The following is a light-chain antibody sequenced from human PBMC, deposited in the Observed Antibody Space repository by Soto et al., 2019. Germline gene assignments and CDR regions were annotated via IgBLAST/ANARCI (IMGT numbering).Light chain of an antibody. CDR2: DND. CDR1: SSNIGSNF. Sequence: QSVLTQPPSGYAAPGQKVTISCSGSSSNIGSNFGSWYQQLPGTAPKLLIYDNDKRPSGIPDRFSGSKSGTSATLGITGLQTGDEADYYCGTWDSSLSAVVFGGGTRLTVL. J-gene: IGLJ2*01. CDR3: GTWDSSLSAVV. V-gene: IGLV1-51*01.